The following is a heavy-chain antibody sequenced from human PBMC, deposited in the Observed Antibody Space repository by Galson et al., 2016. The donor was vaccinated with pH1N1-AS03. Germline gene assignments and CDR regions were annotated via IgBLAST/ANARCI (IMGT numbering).Heavy chain of an antibody. CDR3: ASVTSAWPTVGAFCI. CDR2: IYSGGST. Sequence: SLRLSCAVSGFNVSSKYMSWVRQAPEKGLEWVSSIYSGGSTYYTDSVKGRITIPRDDSKATLFLQMSSLRPEDTAVYYCASVTSAWPTVGAFCIWGQGTVVTVSS. J-gene: IGHJ3*02. D-gene: IGHD4-23*01. V-gene: IGHV3-66*02. CDR1: GFNVSSKY.